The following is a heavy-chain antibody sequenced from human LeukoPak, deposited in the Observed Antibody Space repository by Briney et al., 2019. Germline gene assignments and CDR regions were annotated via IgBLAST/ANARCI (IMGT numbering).Heavy chain of an antibody. CDR2: VSYSGST. J-gene: IGHJ4*02. D-gene: IGHD5-18*01. V-gene: IGHV4-59*08. CDR3: ARRLRGNYGYPHLDY. CDR1: GGSISAYY. Sequence: PSETLSLTCTVSGGSISAYYWTWIRQPPGKGLEWIGHVSYSGSTNYNPSLKSRVTISVDTSQNQFTLRLSSLTAADTAVYYCARRLRGNYGYPHLDYWGQGTLVTVSS.